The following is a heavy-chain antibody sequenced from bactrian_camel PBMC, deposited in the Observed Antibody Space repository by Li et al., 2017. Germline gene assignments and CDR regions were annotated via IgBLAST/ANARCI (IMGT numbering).Heavy chain of an antibody. CDR3: AARGPYGYTKLSVRDFTY. CDR2: ISAATGST. CDR1: GYTYNRNC. D-gene: IGHD1*01. J-gene: IGHJ6*01. Sequence: HVQLVESGGGSVQAGGSLRLSCAASGYTYNRNCMAWFRQAPGKEREGVAGISAATGSTHFADSVKGRFTISQDNAKNTVYLQMNSLKPEDTAMCYCAARGPYGYTKLSVRDFTYWGQGTQVTVS. V-gene: IGHV3S1*01.